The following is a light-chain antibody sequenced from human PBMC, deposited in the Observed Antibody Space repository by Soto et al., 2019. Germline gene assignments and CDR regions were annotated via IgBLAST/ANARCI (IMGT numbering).Light chain of an antibody. J-gene: IGKJ1*01. V-gene: IGKV3-15*01. Sequence: EIVLTQSPGTLSLSPGERATLSCWASQSVSSNLAWYQQKPGQAPRLLIYGASTRVTGVPARFGGSGSGTEFILIISSLQSEDFAVYYCQHYNNWPPWAFGQGTKVDIK. CDR2: GAS. CDR1: QSVSSN. CDR3: QHYNNWPPWA.